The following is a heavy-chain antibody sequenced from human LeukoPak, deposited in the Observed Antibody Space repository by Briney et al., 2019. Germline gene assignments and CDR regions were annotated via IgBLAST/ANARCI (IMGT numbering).Heavy chain of an antibody. CDR1: GFTFNNYW. CDR3: VRGGGTFDI. D-gene: IGHD3-16*01. Sequence: PGGSLRLSCAASGFTFNNYWMSWVRQAPGKGLEWLANIKEDGSEKYYVDSVEGRFTISRDKAKNSLSLQMNSLRAEDTAVYYCVRGGGTFDIWGQGTMVAVSS. V-gene: IGHV3-7*01. J-gene: IGHJ3*02. CDR2: IKEDGSEK.